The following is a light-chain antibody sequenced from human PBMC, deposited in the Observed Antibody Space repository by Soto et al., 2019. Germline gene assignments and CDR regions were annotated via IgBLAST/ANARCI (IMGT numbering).Light chain of an antibody. CDR1: QSVSSN. V-gene: IGKV3-15*01. Sequence: EIVMTQSPATLSVSPGERATLSCRASQSVSSNLAWYQQKPGQAPRLLIYGASTRATGIPARFSGSGSGTEFTLPIGSLQSEDFAVYYCQQYNNWPEGITFGGGTKVEIK. CDR3: QQYNNWPEGIT. CDR2: GAS. J-gene: IGKJ4*01.